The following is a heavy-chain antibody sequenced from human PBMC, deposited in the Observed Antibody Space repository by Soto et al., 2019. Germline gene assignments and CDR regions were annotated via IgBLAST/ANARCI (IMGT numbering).Heavy chain of an antibody. CDR1: GGSISSYY. V-gene: IGHV4-59*08. D-gene: IGHD2-2*01. Sequence: SETLSLTCTVSGGSISSYYWSWIRQPPGKGLEWIGYIYYSGSTNYNPSLKSRVTISVDTSKNQFSLKLSSVTAADTAVYYCARHGLVPAAPFDYWGQGTLVTVS. J-gene: IGHJ4*02. CDR3: ARHGLVPAAPFDY. CDR2: IYYSGST.